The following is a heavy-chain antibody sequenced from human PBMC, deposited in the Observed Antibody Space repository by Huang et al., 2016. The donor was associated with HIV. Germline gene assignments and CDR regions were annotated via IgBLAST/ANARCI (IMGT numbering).Heavy chain of an antibody. V-gene: IGHV3-30*02. CDR1: GFSFSHYG. D-gene: IGHD2-21*02. CDR3: ATDLGGYSFDY. CDR2: IRFDGGNK. J-gene: IGHJ4*02. Sequence: QEQLVESGGGVVQPGGSLRLSFATSGFSFSHYGMQWVRQAPGKGREGVAFIRFDGGNKHYADSAKCRFTISRENSKKMLFLEMNSLRGDDTAFYYCATDLGGYSFDYWGQGALVSVSS.